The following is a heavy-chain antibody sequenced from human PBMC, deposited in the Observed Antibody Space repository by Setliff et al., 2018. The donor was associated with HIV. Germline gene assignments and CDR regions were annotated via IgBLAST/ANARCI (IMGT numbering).Heavy chain of an antibody. V-gene: IGHV1-69*05. CDR1: GGTFSSSP. D-gene: IGHD3-10*01. CDR2: IIPIFGTA. Sequence: SVKVSCKASGGTFSSSPISWVRQAPGRGLEWVGGIIPIFGTANYAQKFQGSATITTDESTTTAYMELNNLRSDDTAVYYCARGSEISFYYGSGNYYLGAYWGQGTLVTVSS. J-gene: IGHJ4*02. CDR3: ARGSEISFYYGSGNYYLGAY.